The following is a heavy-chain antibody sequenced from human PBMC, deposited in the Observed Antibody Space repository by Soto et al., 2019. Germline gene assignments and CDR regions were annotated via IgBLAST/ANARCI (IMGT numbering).Heavy chain of an antibody. V-gene: IGHV4-39*01. Sequence: SETLSLTCTVSGGSISSSSYYWGWIRQPPGKGLEWIGIIYYSGSTYYNPSLKSRVTISVDTSKNQFSLKLISVTAADTAVYYCARRGGVATNAFDIWGQGTMVT. CDR2: IYYSGST. CDR1: GGSISSSSYY. D-gene: IGHD5-12*01. CDR3: ARRGGVATNAFDI. J-gene: IGHJ3*02.